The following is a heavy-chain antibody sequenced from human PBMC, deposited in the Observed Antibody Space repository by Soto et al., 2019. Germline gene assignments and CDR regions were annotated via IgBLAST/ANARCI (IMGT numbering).Heavy chain of an antibody. Sequence: PGGSLRLSCAASGFTFSSYAMSWVRQAPGKGLEWVSAIGASGAGTYYAEYVKGRFTISRDNSKNTLYLQMNSLRAEDTAVYYCALGKTGSYFDYWGQGTLVTVSS. D-gene: IGHD1-26*01. CDR3: ALGKTGSYFDY. CDR2: IGASGAGT. CDR1: GFTFSSYA. J-gene: IGHJ4*02. V-gene: IGHV3-23*01.